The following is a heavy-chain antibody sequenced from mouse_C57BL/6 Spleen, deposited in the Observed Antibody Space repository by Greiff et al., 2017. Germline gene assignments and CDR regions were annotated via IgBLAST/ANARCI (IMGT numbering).Heavy chain of an antibody. Sequence: EVMLVESVAELVRPGASVKLSCTASGFNIKDYYMHWVKQRTEQGLEWIGRIDPEDGETKYAAKFQGKATIKADTSSNTAYLTLSSLTYEDTAVYYCAHYSDYVRDFDYWGQGTTLTVSS. CDR3: AHYSDYVRDFDY. CDR1: GFNIKDYY. J-gene: IGHJ2*01. D-gene: IGHD2-13*01. V-gene: IGHV14-2*01. CDR2: IDPEDGET.